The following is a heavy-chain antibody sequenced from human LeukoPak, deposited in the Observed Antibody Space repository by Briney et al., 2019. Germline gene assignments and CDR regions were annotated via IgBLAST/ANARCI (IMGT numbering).Heavy chain of an antibody. Sequence: ASVNGCCKASGYTFSNYDINWVRQATGQGLEWMAWMNPSSGNTAYAQKFQGRVTLTRDTSIDTVYMELSSLRSEDTAVYYCARGPSGHRSDFDYWGQGTLVTVSS. V-gene: IGHV1-8*02. CDR3: ARGPSGHRSDFDY. CDR2: MNPSSGNT. J-gene: IGHJ4*02. CDR1: GYTFSNYD. D-gene: IGHD1-1*01.